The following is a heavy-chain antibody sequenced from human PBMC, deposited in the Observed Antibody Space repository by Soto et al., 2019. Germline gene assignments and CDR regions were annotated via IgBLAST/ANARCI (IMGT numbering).Heavy chain of an antibody. CDR3: VRLTGDALDI. CDR2: ISTNKGNT. Sequence: GXSXKDSFKPSGYTXTSNGLSLVRQAPGQGLEWMGWISTNKGNTNYEQKFQGRVTMTPERSTTTAYMELRSLRSDDTAIYYCVRLTGDALDIWGQGTLVTVSS. CDR1: GYTXTSNG. D-gene: IGHD4-4*01. V-gene: IGHV1-18*04. J-gene: IGHJ3*02.